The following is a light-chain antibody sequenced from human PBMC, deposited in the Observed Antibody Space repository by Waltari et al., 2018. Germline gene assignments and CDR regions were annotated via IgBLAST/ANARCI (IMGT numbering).Light chain of an antibody. Sequence: QSALTQPASVSGSPGQSITISCTGTSSDVGGHNHVSWYQQHPGQAPKLLIYDVTKWPSGVSDRFSGSKSGNTASRTISGLQAEDEADYYCNSFTSSTTWVFGGGTRVTVL. CDR1: SSDVGGHNH. J-gene: IGLJ3*02. V-gene: IGLV2-14*03. CDR3: NSFTSSTTWV. CDR2: DVT.